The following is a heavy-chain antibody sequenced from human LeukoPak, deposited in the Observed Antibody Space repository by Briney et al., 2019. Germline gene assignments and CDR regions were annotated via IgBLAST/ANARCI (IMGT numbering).Heavy chain of an antibody. D-gene: IGHD3-10*01. CDR2: IYYSGST. V-gene: IGHV4-39*07. J-gene: IGHJ4*02. Sequence: SETLSLTCTVSGGSISSSSYYWGWIRQPPGKGLEWIGSIYYSGSTYYNPSLKSRVTISVDTSKNQFSLKLSSVTAADTAVYYCASNYYGSGSYWDYWGQGTLVTVSS. CDR3: ASNYYGSGSYWDY. CDR1: GGSISSSSYY.